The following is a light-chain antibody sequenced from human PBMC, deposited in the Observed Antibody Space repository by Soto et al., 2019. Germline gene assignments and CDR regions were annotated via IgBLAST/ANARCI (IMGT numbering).Light chain of an antibody. CDR1: QSVSSSY. V-gene: IGKV3-20*01. J-gene: IGKJ5*01. CDR3: QQSYSTPIT. CDR2: GAS. Sequence: EIMLTQSPGTASLSPGERPTLSCRASQSVSSSYLAWYQQKPGQAPRLLIYGASSRATGIPDRFSGSGSGTDFTLTISSLQPEDFATYYCQQSYSTPITFGQGTRLEIK.